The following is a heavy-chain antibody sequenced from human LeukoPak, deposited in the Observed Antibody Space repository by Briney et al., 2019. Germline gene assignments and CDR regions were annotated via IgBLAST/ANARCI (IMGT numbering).Heavy chain of an antibody. CDR3: AKKVSYGAAYDYGMDV. V-gene: IGHV3-23*01. Sequence: GGSLRLSCAASGFTFSNYAMSWVRQAPGKGLEWVSGISGSGGGTYYADSVKGRFTISRDNSKNTLYLQMNSLRAEDTATYYCAKKVSYGAAYDYGMDVWGQGTTVTVSS. CDR2: ISGSGGGT. D-gene: IGHD1-26*01. J-gene: IGHJ6*02. CDR1: GFTFSNYA.